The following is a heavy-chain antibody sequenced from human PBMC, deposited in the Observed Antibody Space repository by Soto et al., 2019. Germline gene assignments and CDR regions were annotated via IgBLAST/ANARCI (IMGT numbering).Heavy chain of an antibody. CDR2: IIPIFGTA. CDR3: ARSQAYCGGDCYWNWFAP. Sequence: SVKVSCKSSGGTFSSYAISWVRQAPGQGLEWMGGIIPIFGTANYAQKFQGRVTITADESTSTAYMELSSLRSEDTAVYYCARSQAYCGGDCYWNWFAPWGQGTLVTVSS. V-gene: IGHV1-69*13. CDR1: GGTFSSYA. J-gene: IGHJ5*02. D-gene: IGHD2-21*02.